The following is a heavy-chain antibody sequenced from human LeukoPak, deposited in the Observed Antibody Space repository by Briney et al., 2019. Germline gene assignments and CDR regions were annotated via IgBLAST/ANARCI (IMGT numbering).Heavy chain of an antibody. CDR2: IYYSGST. D-gene: IGHD3-3*01. CDR1: GGSISNYY. J-gene: IGHJ4*02. Sequence: SETLSLTCTVSGGSISNYYWSWIRQPPGKGLEWVGYIYYSGSTNYNPSLKSRVTLSVDTSKNQFSLKLSSVTAADTAVYYCARQFRYDFWSGYPDYWGQGTLVTVSS. CDR3: ARQFRYDFWSGYPDY. V-gene: IGHV4-59*12.